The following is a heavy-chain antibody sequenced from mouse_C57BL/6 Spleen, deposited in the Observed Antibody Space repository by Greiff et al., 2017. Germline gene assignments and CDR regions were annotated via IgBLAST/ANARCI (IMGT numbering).Heavy chain of an antibody. CDR2: ISYDGSN. CDR1: GYSFTSCYY. CDR3: ARRDYAMDY. Sequence: EVKLLEPGPGLVKPSQSLSLTCSVTGYSFTSCYYWNWIRQFPGNKLEWMVYISYDGSNNYNPSLKNRIAITRDTSKNQFCLKLNSVTTEDTATYDGARRDYAMDYWGQGTSVTVSS. J-gene: IGHJ4*01. V-gene: IGHV3-6*01.